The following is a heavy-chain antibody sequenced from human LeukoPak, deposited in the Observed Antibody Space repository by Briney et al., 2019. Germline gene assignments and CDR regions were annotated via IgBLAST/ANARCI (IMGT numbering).Heavy chain of an antibody. Sequence: GGSLRLSCAASGFTFSSYEMNWVHQAPGKGLEWVSYISSSGSTIYYADSVKGRFTISRDNAKNSLYLQMNSLRAEDTAVYYCAREGGGYSSGWYRYFDYWGQGTLVTVSS. D-gene: IGHD6-19*01. CDR1: GFTFSSYE. V-gene: IGHV3-48*03. CDR2: ISSSGSTI. CDR3: AREGGGYSSGWYRYFDY. J-gene: IGHJ4*02.